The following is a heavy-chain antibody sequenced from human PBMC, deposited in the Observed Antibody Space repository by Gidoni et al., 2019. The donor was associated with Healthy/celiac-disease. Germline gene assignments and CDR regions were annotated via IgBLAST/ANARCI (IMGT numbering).Heavy chain of an antibody. D-gene: IGHD3-10*01. J-gene: IGHJ3*02. CDR3: ARSMVRGVTPNDAFDI. CDR2: IIPICGTA. CDR1: GGTFSSYA. Sequence: QVQLVQSGAEVKKPGSSVKVSCKASGGTFSSYAISWVRQAPGQGLEWMGGIIPICGTANYAQKFQGRVTITADESTSTAYMELSSLRSEDTAVYYCARSMVRGVTPNDAFDIWGQGTMVTVSS. V-gene: IGHV1-69*01.